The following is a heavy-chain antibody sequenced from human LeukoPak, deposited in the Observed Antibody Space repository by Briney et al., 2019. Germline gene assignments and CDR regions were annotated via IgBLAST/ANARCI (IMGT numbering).Heavy chain of an antibody. CDR3: AVLNYYDSSGYSPFDY. CDR1: GGTFSSYA. J-gene: IGHJ4*02. V-gene: IGHV1-69*05. Sequence: SVKVSCKASGGTFSSYAISWVRQAPGQGLEWMGGIIPIFGTANYAQKFQGGVTITTDESTSTAYMELSSLRSEDTAVYYCAVLNYYDSSGYSPFDYWGQGTLVTVSS. CDR2: IIPIFGTA. D-gene: IGHD3-22*01.